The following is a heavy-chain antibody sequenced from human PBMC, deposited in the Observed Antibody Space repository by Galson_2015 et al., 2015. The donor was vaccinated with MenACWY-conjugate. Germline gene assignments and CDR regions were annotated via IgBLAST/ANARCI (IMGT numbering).Heavy chain of an antibody. CDR1: GYTFTNYY. CDR3: TRSGYCSGGSCYGQFDY. J-gene: IGHJ4*02. V-gene: IGHV1-46*01. CDR2: INPSGGST. D-gene: IGHD2-15*01. Sequence: SVKVSCKASGYTFTNYYLHWVRQAPGQGLEWMGIINPSGGSTNYAQKLQGRVPMTRDTSTSTVYMELSSLRSEDTAVYYCTRSGYCSGGSCYGQFDYWGQGTLVTVSS.